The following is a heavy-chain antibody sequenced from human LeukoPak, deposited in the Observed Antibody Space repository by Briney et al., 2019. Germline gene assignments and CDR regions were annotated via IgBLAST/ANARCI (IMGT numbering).Heavy chain of an antibody. D-gene: IGHD5-24*01. CDR2: TKHKAHSYTT. V-gene: IGHV3-72*01. CDR3: ARDTRDGIDY. J-gene: IGHJ4*02. Sequence: GGSLRLSCAASGFSFSDHYMDWVRQAPGKGLEWVGRTKHKAHSYTTDYAASVKDRFTISRDDSKNSLFLQMNSLKPEDTAMYYCARDTRDGIDYWGKGTLVSVPS. CDR1: GFSFSDHY.